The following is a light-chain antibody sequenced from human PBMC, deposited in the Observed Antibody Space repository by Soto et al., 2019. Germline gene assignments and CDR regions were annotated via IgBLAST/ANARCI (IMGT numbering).Light chain of an antibody. CDR1: QSISNW. J-gene: IGKJ2*01. CDR3: QQYNSS. V-gene: IGKV1-5*03. Sequence: DIQMTQSPSTLSASVGDRVTITCRASQSISNWLAWYQQKPGKAPKLLIYKASSLESGVPSRFSGSGSGTEFTLTIRSLQTDDFATYYCQQYNSSFGQGTKVEIK. CDR2: KAS.